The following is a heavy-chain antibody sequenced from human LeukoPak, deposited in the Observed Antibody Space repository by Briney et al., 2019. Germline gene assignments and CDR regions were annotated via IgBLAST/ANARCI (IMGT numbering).Heavy chain of an antibody. D-gene: IGHD2-8*02. Sequence: GGSLRLFCAASGFTFSDFTLHWVRQAPGKGLEWLAYISYDGGIQYYADSVKGRFSISRDNSKNTLYLQLNSLRTEDTALYYCARAYCTGGTCFKDYWGQGTLVTVSS. CDR1: GFTFSDFT. J-gene: IGHJ4*02. V-gene: IGHV3-30-3*01. CDR3: ARAYCTGGTCFKDY. CDR2: ISYDGGIQ.